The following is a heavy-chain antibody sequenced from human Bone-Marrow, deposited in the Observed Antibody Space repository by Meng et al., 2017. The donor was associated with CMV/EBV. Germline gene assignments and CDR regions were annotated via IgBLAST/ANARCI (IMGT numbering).Heavy chain of an antibody. V-gene: IGHV3-13*01. CDR3: AREVDTYYYGMDV. CDR1: GFTFSSYD. Sequence: GESLKISCAASGFTFSSYDMHWVRQATGKGLEWVSAIGTAGDTYYADSVKGRFTISRDNSKNTLYLQMNSLRAEDTAVYYCAREVDTYYYGMDVWGQGTTVTVSS. D-gene: IGHD3-22*01. CDR2: IGTAGDT. J-gene: IGHJ6*02.